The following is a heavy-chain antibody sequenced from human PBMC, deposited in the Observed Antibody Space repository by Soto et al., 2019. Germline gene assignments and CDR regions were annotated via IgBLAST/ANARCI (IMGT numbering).Heavy chain of an antibody. CDR3: ARASSGWYFDY. V-gene: IGHV3-53*01. D-gene: IGHD6-19*01. CDR2: IYSGGST. Sequence: GGSLRLSCAASGFTVSSNYMSWVRQAPGKGLEWVSVIYSGGSTYSADSVKGRFTISRDNSKNTLYLQMNSLRAEDTAVYYCARASSGWYFDYWGQGTLVTVSS. J-gene: IGHJ4*02. CDR1: GFTVSSNY.